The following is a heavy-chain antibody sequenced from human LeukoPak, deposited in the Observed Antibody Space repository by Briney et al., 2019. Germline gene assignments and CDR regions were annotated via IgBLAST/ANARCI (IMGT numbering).Heavy chain of an antibody. J-gene: IGHJ5*02. CDR1: GGSFSGYY. CDR2: INHSGST. Sequence: SENLSLTCAVYGGSFSGYYWSWIRQPPGKGLEWIGEINHSGSTNYNPSLKSRVTISVDTSKNQFSLKLSSVTAADTAVYYCARVAGYCSGGSCYRGGWFDPWGQGTLVTVSS. V-gene: IGHV4-34*01. CDR3: ARVAGYCSGGSCYRGGWFDP. D-gene: IGHD2-15*01.